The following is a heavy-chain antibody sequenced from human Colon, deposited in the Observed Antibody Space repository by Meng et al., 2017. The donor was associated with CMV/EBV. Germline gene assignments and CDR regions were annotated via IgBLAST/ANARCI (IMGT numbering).Heavy chain of an antibody. Sequence: GGSLRLSCAASGFTFDTYSMNWVRQAPGKGLEWVSSLSSSSSFIYYADSVKGRFTISRDNAKNSLYLQMKSLRVEDTAVYYCARDTAGDYWGQGTLVTVSS. D-gene: IGHD5-18*01. J-gene: IGHJ4*02. V-gene: IGHV3-21*01. CDR1: GFTFDTYS. CDR2: LSSSSSFI. CDR3: ARDTAGDY.